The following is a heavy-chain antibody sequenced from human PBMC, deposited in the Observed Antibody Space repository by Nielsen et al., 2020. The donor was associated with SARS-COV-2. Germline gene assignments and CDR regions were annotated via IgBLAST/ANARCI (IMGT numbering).Heavy chain of an antibody. J-gene: IGHJ4*02. Sequence: GESLKISCAASGFSFSSYVVSWVRQAPGKGLDWVSTISGSGGDTYYADSVKGRFTISRDNSKNTLYLQMNSLRAEDTAVYFCAKHGLGYCTAGSCPYFDSWGQGTLVTVSS. CDR2: ISGSGGDT. D-gene: IGHD2-15*01. CDR3: AKHGLGYCTAGSCPYFDS. V-gene: IGHV3-23*01. CDR1: GFSFSSYV.